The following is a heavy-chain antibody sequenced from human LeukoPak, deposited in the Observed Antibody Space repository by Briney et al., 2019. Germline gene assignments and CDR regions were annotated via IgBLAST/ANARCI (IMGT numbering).Heavy chain of an antibody. CDR1: GGTFSSYA. CDR3: AKDRELFTATLDY. V-gene: IGHV1-69*04. D-gene: IGHD5-12*01. J-gene: IGHJ4*02. Sequence: SVKVSCKASGGTFSSYAISWVRQAPGQGLEWMGRIIPILGIANYAQKFQGRVTITADKSTSTAYMELSSLRAEDTAVYYCAKDRELFTATLDYWGQGTLVTVSS. CDR2: IIPILGIA.